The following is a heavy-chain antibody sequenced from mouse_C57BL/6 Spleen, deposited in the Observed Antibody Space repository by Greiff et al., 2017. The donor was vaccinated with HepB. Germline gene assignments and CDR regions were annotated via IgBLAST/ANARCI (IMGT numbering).Heavy chain of an antibody. J-gene: IGHJ4*01. V-gene: IGHV5-17*01. Sequence: EVQRVESGGGLVKPGGSLKLSCAASGFTFSDYGMHWVRQAPEKGLEWVAYISSGSSTIYYADTVKGRFTISRDNAKNTLFLQMTILRSEDTAMYYCARDTTVVATNYAMDYWGQGTSVTVSS. D-gene: IGHD1-1*01. CDR3: ARDTTVVATNYAMDY. CDR1: GFTFSDYG. CDR2: ISSGSSTI.